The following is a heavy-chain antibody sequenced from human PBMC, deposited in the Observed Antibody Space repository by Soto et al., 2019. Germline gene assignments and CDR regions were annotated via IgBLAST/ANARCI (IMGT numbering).Heavy chain of an antibody. Sequence: PGGSMKLSCAASGFTFSSYAMSWVRQAPGKGLEWVSAISGSGGSTYYADSVKGRFTISRDNSKNTLYLQMNSLRAEDTAVYYCAKSEGQYYDILTGYYRRDNWFDPWGQGTLVTVSS. D-gene: IGHD3-9*01. CDR1: GFTFSSYA. V-gene: IGHV3-23*01. CDR3: AKSEGQYYDILTGYYRRDNWFDP. CDR2: ISGSGGST. J-gene: IGHJ5*02.